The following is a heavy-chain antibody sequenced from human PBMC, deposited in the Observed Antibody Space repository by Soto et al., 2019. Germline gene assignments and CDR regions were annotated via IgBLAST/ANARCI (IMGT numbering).Heavy chain of an antibody. CDR3: ARAGRNSGSYSNWFDP. V-gene: IGHV1-18*01. CDR1: GYTFTCYG. D-gene: IGHD1-26*01. Sequence: QVQLVQSGAEVKKPGASVKVSCKASGYTFTCYGISWVRQAPGQGLEWMGWISAYNGNTNYAQKLQGRVTMTTDTATSTAYMELRSLRSDDTAVYYGARAGRNSGSYSNWFDPWGQGTLVTVSS. CDR2: ISAYNGNT. J-gene: IGHJ5*02.